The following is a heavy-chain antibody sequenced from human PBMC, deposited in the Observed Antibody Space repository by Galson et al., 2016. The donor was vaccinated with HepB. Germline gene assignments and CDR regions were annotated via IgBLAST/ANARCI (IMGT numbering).Heavy chain of an antibody. CDR2: IYYSGSP. D-gene: IGHD7-27*01. Sequence: ATLSLTCTVSGGSIRTSSYYWGWIRQPPGKGLEWIGNIYYSGSPYYNPSFNSRVTISIDTSKNQFSLKLTSVTAADTAVYFCARPRASWGLGGQNYFDDWGQGTLVTVSS. CDR1: GGSIRTSSYY. V-gene: IGHV4-39*01. J-gene: IGHJ4*02. CDR3: ARPRASWGLGGQNYFDD.